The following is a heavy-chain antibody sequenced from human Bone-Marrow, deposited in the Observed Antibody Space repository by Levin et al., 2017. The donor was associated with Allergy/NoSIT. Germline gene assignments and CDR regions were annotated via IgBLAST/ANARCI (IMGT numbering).Heavy chain of an antibody. V-gene: IGHV3-21*01. CDR1: GFTFSSYS. CDR3: ARAGWVEGYSDGPIDY. Sequence: GESLKISCAASGFTFSSYSMNWVRQAPGKGLEWVSSISSSSSYIYYADSVKGRFTISRDNAKNSLYLQMNSLRAEDTAVYYCARAGWVEGYSDGPIDYWGQGTLVTVSS. J-gene: IGHJ4*02. CDR2: ISSSSSYI. D-gene: IGHD5-18*01.